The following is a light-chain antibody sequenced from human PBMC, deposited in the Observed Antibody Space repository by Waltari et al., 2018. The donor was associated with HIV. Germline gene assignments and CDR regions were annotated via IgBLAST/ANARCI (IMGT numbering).Light chain of an antibody. CDR1: QRPMYSDGNTY. Sequence: DVVMTQSPLSLPVTPGQPAYISCRSSQRPMYSDGNTYLSWFQQRPGQSPRRLIYKVSHRDIGVPDRFSGRGSGTDFTLKISRVEAEDVGVYFCMQGAHWPYTFGQGTKLEIK. V-gene: IGKV2-30*01. J-gene: IGKJ2*01. CDR3: MQGAHWPYT. CDR2: KVS.